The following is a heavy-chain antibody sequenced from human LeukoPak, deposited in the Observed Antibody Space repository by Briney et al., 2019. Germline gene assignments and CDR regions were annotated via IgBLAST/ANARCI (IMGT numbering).Heavy chain of an antibody. CDR2: ISYDGSNK. J-gene: IGHJ4*02. Sequence: GGSLRLSCAASGFTFSSYAMHWVRQAPGKGLEWVAVISYDGSNKYYADSVKGRFTISRDNSKNTLYLQMNSLRAEDTAVYYCARWGYGRMATITPFDYWGQGTLVTVSS. CDR3: ARWGYGRMATITPFDY. D-gene: IGHD5-24*01. CDR1: GFTFSSYA. V-gene: IGHV3-30-3*01.